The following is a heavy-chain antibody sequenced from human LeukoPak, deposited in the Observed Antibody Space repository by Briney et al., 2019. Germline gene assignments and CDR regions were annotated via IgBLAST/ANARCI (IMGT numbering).Heavy chain of an antibody. CDR1: GGSFSGYY. CDR3: ARDRGAVAGFDAFDI. Sequence: SETLSLTCAVYGGSFSGYYWSWIRQPPGKGLEWIGEINHSGSTNYNPSLKSRVTISVDTSKNQFSLKLSSVTAADTAVYYCARDRGAVAGFDAFDIWGQGTMVTVSS. CDR2: INHSGST. J-gene: IGHJ3*02. D-gene: IGHD6-19*01. V-gene: IGHV4-34*01.